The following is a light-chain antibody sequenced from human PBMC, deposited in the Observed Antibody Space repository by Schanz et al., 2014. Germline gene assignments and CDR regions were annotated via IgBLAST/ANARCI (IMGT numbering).Light chain of an antibody. CDR3: QQYGGSPPYT. Sequence: EIVMTQSPATLSVSPGERATLSCRASQSVSSNSLAWYQQKPGQAPRLLIYGASSRATGIPARFSGSGSGTDFTLTISSLEPEDFAVYHCQQYGGSPPYTFGQGTKLEIK. J-gene: IGKJ2*01. CDR1: QSVSSNS. V-gene: IGKV3-20*01. CDR2: GAS.